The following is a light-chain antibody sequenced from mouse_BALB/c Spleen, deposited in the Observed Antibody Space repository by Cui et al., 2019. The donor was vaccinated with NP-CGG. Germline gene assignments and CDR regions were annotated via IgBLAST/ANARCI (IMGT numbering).Light chain of an antibody. CDR2: GTN. V-gene: IGLV1*01. CDR3: ALWYSNHWV. Sequence: QAVVTQASALSTLPGEAGTLDSRSSSGAVTTNNYANWVQEKPDHLFTGLIGGTNNRPPGVPARFSGSLIGDKAALTITGAQTEDEAIYFCALWYSNHWVFGGGTKLTVL. J-gene: IGLJ1*01. CDR1: SGAVTTNNY.